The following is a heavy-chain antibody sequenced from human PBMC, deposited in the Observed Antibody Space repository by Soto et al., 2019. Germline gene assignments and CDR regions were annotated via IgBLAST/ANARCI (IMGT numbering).Heavy chain of an antibody. CDR3: ASGRTTGTWLADDFDI. J-gene: IGHJ3*02. CDR1: GCTFSSYT. V-gene: IGHV1-69*02. D-gene: IGHD3-10*01. CDR2: IIPIRGIA. Sequence: QVQLVQSGGGVVKPGASVKVSCAASGCTFSSYTISWVRQAPGQGLVWMGRIIPIRGIANYAQKFQGRVTITADKYMRTAYLELSSLRTEDTEGYYCASGRTTGTWLADDFDIWGQGTIVTGS.